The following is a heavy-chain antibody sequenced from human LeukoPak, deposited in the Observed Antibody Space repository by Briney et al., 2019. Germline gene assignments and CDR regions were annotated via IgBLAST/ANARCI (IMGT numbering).Heavy chain of an antibody. D-gene: IGHD4-17*01. J-gene: IGHJ4*02. CDR3: VGVAPYGDYEDY. CDR1: GFTFSSYG. V-gene: IGHV3-33*01. CDR2: IWYDGSNK. Sequence: GRSLRLSCAASGFTFSSYGMHWVRQAPGKGLEWVAVIWYDGSNKYYADSVKGRFTISRDNSKNTLYLQMNSLRAEDTAVYYCVGVAPYGDYEDYWGRGTLVTVSS.